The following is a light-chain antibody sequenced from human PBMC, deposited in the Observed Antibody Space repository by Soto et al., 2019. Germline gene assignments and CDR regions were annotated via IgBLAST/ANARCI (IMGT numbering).Light chain of an antibody. J-gene: IGKJ5*01. CDR2: GAS. CDR3: QQYNTYSAT. Sequence: SPSTLSASVGDRVTITCRASQNIVNWLAWYQQRPGKPPKILIYGASTLESGVPSRFSGSGSGTEFTLTITDLQPGDFATYFCQQYNTYSATFGQGTRLEIK. CDR1: QNIVNW. V-gene: IGKV1-5*01.